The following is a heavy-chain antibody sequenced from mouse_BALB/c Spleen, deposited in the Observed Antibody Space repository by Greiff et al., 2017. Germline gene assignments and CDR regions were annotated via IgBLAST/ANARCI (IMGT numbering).Heavy chain of an antibody. CDR1: GFSLTSYG. Sequence: QVQLKESGPGLVAPSQSLSITCTVSGFSLTSYGVHWVRQPPGKGLEWLGVIWAGGSTNYNSALMSRLSISKDNSKSQVFLKMNSLQTDDTAMYYCARDAHYYGSSYLYHFDYWGQGTTLTVAS. CDR2: IWAGGST. V-gene: IGHV2-9*02. D-gene: IGHD1-1*01. CDR3: ARDAHYYGSSYLYHFDY. J-gene: IGHJ2*01.